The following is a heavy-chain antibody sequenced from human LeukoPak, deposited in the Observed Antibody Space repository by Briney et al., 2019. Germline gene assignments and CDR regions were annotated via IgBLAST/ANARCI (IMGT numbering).Heavy chain of an antibody. V-gene: IGHV3-11*01. CDR1: GFTFSDYY. D-gene: IGHD1-26*01. J-gene: IGHJ4*02. Sequence: GGSLRLSCAASGFTFSDYYMSWIRQAPGKGLEWVSYIRSSGSTIYYADSVKGRFTISRDNAKNSLYLQMNSLRAEDTAVYYCARDFVEDIVGATWVANWGQGTLVTVSS. CDR3: ARDFVEDIVGATWVAN. CDR2: IRSSGSTI.